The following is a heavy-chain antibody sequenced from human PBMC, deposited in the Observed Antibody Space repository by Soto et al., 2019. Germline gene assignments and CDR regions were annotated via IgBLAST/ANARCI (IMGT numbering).Heavy chain of an antibody. CDR3: ASPFNYFNNPPSD. D-gene: IGHD3-10*01. Sequence: SETLSLTCTVSGGSINNYFWGWIRQPPEKGLEWIGSVHYTGNTDYNPSLKSRVTISVDTSKNQFSLRLSSVTAADTAVYYCASPFNYFNNPPSDWGPGTLVTVSP. J-gene: IGHJ4*02. CDR2: VHYTGNT. CDR1: GGSINNYF. V-gene: IGHV4-39*01.